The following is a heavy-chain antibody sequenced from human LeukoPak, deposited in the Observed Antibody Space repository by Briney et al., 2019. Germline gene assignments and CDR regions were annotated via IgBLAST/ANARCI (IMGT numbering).Heavy chain of an antibody. CDR1: GYTFTSYY. V-gene: IGHV1-46*01. CDR2: INPSGGST. D-gene: IGHD3-10*01. Sequence: ASVKVSCKASGYTFTSYYMHWVRQAPGQGLEWMGIINPSGGSTSYAQKFQGRVTMTRDTSTSTVYMELSSLRSEDTAVYYCARAPPGAMVRGVITPRNWFDPWGQGTPVTVSS. J-gene: IGHJ5*02. CDR3: ARAPPGAMVRGVITPRNWFDP.